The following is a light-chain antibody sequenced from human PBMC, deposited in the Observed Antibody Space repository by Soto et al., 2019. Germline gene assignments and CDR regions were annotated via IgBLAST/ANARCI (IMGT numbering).Light chain of an antibody. CDR3: QQSITAPLT. J-gene: IGKJ4*01. Sequence: DIQMTQSPSSLSASVGDRVTITCRASQSIDNYLNWYQQKSGKAPQLLIYSASHLQSGVQSRFSGGGYGADFILTISSLQPEDSAIYFCQQSITAPLTLGGVTKVEIK. V-gene: IGKV1-39*01. CDR2: SAS. CDR1: QSIDNY.